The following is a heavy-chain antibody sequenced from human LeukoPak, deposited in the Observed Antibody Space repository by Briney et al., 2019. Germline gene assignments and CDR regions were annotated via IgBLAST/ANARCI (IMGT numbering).Heavy chain of an antibody. J-gene: IGHJ3*02. CDR2: IYPGDSDT. CDR3: ARQARTTVVTPDNDAFDI. D-gene: IGHD4-23*01. Sequence: GESLKISCKGSGHSFTSYWIGWVRQMPGKGLEWMGIIYPGDSDTRYSPSFQGQVTISADKSISTAYLQWSSLKASDTAMYYCARQARTTVVTPDNDAFDIWGQGTMVTVSS. V-gene: IGHV5-51*01. CDR1: GHSFTSYW.